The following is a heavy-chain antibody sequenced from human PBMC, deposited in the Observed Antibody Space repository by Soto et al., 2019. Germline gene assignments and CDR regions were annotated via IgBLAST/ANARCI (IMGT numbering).Heavy chain of an antibody. Sequence: QVTLKESGPVLVKPTETLTLRCTVSGLSITDSEMGVSWIRQPPGQPLEWLAHIDSSGEKSYRTFLKSRLAIYKDTSKSQIVLTMTNMDPSDTATYYWARRHLAVAVSPWFDPWGQGIPVTVSS. J-gene: IGHJ5*02. CDR1: GLSITDSEMG. CDR3: ARRHLAVAVSPWFDP. D-gene: IGHD6-19*01. V-gene: IGHV2-26*01. CDR2: IDSSGEK.